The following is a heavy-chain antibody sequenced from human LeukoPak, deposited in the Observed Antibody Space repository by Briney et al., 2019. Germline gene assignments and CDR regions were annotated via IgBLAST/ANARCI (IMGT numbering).Heavy chain of an antibody. CDR1: GFTFDDYG. Sequence: GGSLRLSCAASGFTFDDYGMTWVRQAPGKGLEWVSGINWNGGTTGYADSVRGRFTMSRDNAKNSLFLQMNSLRAEDTALYYCARAHYYGSGSCDYWGQGTLVTASS. J-gene: IGHJ4*02. CDR3: ARAHYYGSGSCDY. V-gene: IGHV3-20*04. CDR2: INWNGGTT. D-gene: IGHD3-10*01.